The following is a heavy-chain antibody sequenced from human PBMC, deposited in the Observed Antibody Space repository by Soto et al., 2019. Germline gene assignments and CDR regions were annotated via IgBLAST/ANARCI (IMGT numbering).Heavy chain of an antibody. CDR1: GYTFINYY. CDR3: AREKWLVRRNDPFDI. J-gene: IGHJ3*02. Sequence: QVQLVQSGAEVKKPGASVKVSCKASGYTFINYYMHWVRQAPGQGLEWMGIINPNGGSTTYAQKFQGRVTWPRDTSTNTVNMELSSLRSEDTAVYYCAREKWLVRRNDPFDIWGQGTMVTVSS. D-gene: IGHD6-19*01. V-gene: IGHV1-46*01. CDR2: INPNGGST.